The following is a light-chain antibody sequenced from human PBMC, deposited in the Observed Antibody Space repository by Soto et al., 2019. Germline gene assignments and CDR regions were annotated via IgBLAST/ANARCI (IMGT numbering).Light chain of an antibody. CDR1: QSISTY. CDR3: QQRTDWLWT. Sequence: EIVLTQSPATLSLSPGERATLSCRVSQSISTYLAWYQQKLGQAPRLLIYDGSNRATGTPARFSGNGYGTDFTLTVSSLEPEDFAVYYCQQRTDWLWTFGQGTKVQLK. V-gene: IGKV3-11*01. CDR2: DGS. J-gene: IGKJ1*01.